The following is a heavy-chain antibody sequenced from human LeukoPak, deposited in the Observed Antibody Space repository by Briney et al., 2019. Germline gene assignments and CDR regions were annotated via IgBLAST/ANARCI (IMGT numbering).Heavy chain of an antibody. V-gene: IGHV3-23*01. Sequence: GGSLRLSCAASGFTFSSYAMSWVRQAPGKGLEWVSAISGSGGSTYYADSVKGRFTISRDNPKNTLYLQMNSLRAEDTAVYYCAKVNVAGYSSGWPYFDYWGQGTLVTVSS. CDR3: AKVNVAGYSSGWPYFDY. CDR1: GFTFSSYA. D-gene: IGHD6-19*01. J-gene: IGHJ4*02. CDR2: ISGSGGST.